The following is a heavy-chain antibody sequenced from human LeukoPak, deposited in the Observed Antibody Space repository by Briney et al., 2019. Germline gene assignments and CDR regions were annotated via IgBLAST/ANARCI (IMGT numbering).Heavy chain of an antibody. CDR3: ARHRATGITMVRGVPSPLDY. Sequence: SETLSPTCSVYGGSFIDYSWSWIRQPPGKGLEWIGEINHSGITNYNPSLESRVTMSVDTSKNQFSLKLSSVTAADTAVYYCARHRATGITMVRGVPSPLDYWGQGTLVTVSS. D-gene: IGHD3-10*01. CDR1: GGSFIDYS. V-gene: IGHV4-34*01. CDR2: INHSGIT. J-gene: IGHJ4*02.